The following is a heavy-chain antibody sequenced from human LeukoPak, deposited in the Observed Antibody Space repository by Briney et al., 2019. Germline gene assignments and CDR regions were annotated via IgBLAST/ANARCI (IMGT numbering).Heavy chain of an antibody. V-gene: IGHV1-2*06. CDR1: GYTFTGYY. J-gene: IGHJ4*02. Sequence: ASVKVSCKASGYTFTGYYMHWVRQAPGQGLEWMGRINPNSGGTNYAQKFQGRVTVTRDTSISTAYMELSRLRSDDTAVYYCARGGTYYYDSSGYPSGFDYWGQGTLVTVSS. D-gene: IGHD3-22*01. CDR2: INPNSGGT. CDR3: ARGGTYYYDSSGYPSGFDY.